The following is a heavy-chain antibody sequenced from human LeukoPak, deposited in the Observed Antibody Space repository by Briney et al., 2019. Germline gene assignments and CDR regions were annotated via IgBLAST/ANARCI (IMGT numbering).Heavy chain of an antibody. CDR1: GYTFTGYY. J-gene: IGHJ4*02. CDR3: ARWDTAMVRFDY. V-gene: IGHV1-2*06. CDR2: INPNSGGT. D-gene: IGHD5-18*01. Sequence: ASVKVSCKASGYTFTGYYMHWVRQAPGQGLEWMGRINPNSGGTNYAQKFQGRVTMTRDTSISTAYMELSRLRSDDTAVYYCARWDTAMVRFDYWGQGTLLTVSS.